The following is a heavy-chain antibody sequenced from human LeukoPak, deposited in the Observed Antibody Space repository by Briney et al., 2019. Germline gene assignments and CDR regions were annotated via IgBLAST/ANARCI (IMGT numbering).Heavy chain of an antibody. J-gene: IGHJ4*02. V-gene: IGHV4-59*01. CDR2: IYYSGST. CDR1: GGSISSYY. CDR3: AGGDYGVSY. Sequence: SETLSLTCTVSGGSISSYYWSWIRQPPGKGLEWIGNIYYSGSTNYNPPLKSRVTISVDTSKNQFSLKLSSVAAADTAVYYCAGGDYGVSYWGQGTLVTVSS. D-gene: IGHD4-17*01.